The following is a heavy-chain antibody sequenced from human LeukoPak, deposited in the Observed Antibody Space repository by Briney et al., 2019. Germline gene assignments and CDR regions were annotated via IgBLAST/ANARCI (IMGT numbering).Heavy chain of an antibody. D-gene: IGHD2-2*01. CDR1: GFTLSPYW. J-gene: IGHJ4*02. CDR2: INSDGSST. Sequence: GGSLRLSYSASGFTLSPYWMHWVRQAPGKGLVWVSRINSDGSSTTYADSVKGRFTISRDNAKNTLYLQMNILRAEDTAVYYCARARCSRTSCNTDSDYWGQGTLVTVSS. CDR3: ARARCSRTSCNTDSDY. V-gene: IGHV3-74*01.